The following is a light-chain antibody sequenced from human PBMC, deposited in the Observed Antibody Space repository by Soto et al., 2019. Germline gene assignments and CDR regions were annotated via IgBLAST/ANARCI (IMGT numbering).Light chain of an antibody. V-gene: IGKV3-15*01. J-gene: IGKJ3*01. CDR3: HQYNYWPRGT. CDR2: GAS. Sequence: EIMMTQSQGTLSVSPGAGATLSCTASQSVNLNLAWYQQKPGQPPRLLLYGASTRATAIPVRFRGSGSGSEFTLTISSLQSEVSAVYYEHQYNYWPRGTFGPGTKVEIK. CDR1: QSVNLN.